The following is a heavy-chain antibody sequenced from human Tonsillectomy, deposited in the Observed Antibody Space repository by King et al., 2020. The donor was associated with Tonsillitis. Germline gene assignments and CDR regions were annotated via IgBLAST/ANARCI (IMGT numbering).Heavy chain of an antibody. D-gene: IGHD1-26*01. CDR1: GGSISSSDPY. Sequence: QLQESGPGVVKPSETLPLTCTISGGSISSSDPYWAWIRQPPGKGLEWIGYMYYRGASFYNPSLKSRITISGGTSENRFSLKLSSVTAADTAVYFCARYVSGSFDYWGQGALVTVSS. CDR2: MYYRGAS. CDR3: ARYVSGSFDY. J-gene: IGHJ4*02. V-gene: IGHV4-39*01.